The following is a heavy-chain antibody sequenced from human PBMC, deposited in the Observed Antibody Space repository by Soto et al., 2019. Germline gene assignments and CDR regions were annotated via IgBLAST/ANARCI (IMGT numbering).Heavy chain of an antibody. V-gene: IGHV5-51*01. CDR2: IYPSDSDT. D-gene: IGHD1-26*01. J-gene: IGHJ4*02. Sequence: GESLKISCKGSGYSFTSYWIGWVRQMPGKGLEWMGIIYPSDSDTRYSPSFQGQVTISVDRSLTTAYLQWSSLKASDTAMDYCARHTTPATGSPNWGQGTLVTVSS. CDR3: ARHTTPATGSPN. CDR1: GYSFTSYW.